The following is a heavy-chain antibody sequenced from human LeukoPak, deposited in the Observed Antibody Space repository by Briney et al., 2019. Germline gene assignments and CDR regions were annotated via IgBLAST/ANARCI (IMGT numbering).Heavy chain of an antibody. Sequence: PGGSLRLSCAASGFTFSTYDMHWVRQATGKGLEWVSTIGTAGDTYYAGSVKGRFTISRENAKNSLYLQMNSMRAGDTAIYFCAREGEHDAFDIWGHGTLVTVSS. CDR1: GFTFSTYD. V-gene: IGHV3-13*01. CDR3: AREGEHDAFDI. D-gene: IGHD1/OR15-1a*01. CDR2: IGTAGDT. J-gene: IGHJ3*02.